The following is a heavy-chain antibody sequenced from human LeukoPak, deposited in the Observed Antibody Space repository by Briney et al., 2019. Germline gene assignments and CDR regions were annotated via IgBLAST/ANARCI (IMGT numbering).Heavy chain of an antibody. D-gene: IGHD6-19*01. V-gene: IGHV3-23*01. CDR2: ISGSGGST. Sequence: GGSLRLSCAASGFTFSSYAMSWVRQAPGKGLEWVSAISGSGGSTYYADSVKGRFTISRDNSKNTLYLQMNSLRAEDTAVYYCAKPPPSGGSSGWYGGDYFDYWGQGTLVTVSP. CDR3: AKPPPSGGSSGWYGGDYFDY. CDR1: GFTFSSYA. J-gene: IGHJ4*02.